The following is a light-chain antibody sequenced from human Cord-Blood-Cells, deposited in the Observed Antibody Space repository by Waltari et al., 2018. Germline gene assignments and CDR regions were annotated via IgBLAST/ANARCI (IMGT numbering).Light chain of an antibody. Sequence: DIQMTQFPSSLSASVGERVTITCRASQSISSYLNWYQQKPGKAPKLLIYAASSLQSGVPSRFSGSGSGTDFTLTISSLQPEDFATYYCQQSYSTPRTFGQGTKVEIK. CDR3: QQSYSTPRT. CDR1: QSISSY. J-gene: IGKJ1*01. V-gene: IGKV1-39*01. CDR2: AAS.